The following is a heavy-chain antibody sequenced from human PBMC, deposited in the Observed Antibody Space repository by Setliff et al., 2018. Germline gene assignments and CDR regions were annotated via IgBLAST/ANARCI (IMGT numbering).Heavy chain of an antibody. Sequence: SSETLSLTCTVSGGSISSDSHYWGWIRQPAGKGLEWIGRIYISGSTIYNPSLNSRVTLLIDTAKNQISLRLSSVTAADTAVYFCARVTGFSYMDVWGKGTTVTVSS. V-gene: IGHV4-61*02. CDR2: IYISGST. J-gene: IGHJ6*03. CDR3: ARVTGFSYMDV. D-gene: IGHD3-3*01. CDR1: GGSISSDSHY.